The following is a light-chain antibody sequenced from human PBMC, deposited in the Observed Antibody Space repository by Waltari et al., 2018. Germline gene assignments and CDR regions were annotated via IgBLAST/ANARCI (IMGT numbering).Light chain of an antibody. Sequence: QSALTQPPSASGAPGQSVTISCTGTSSDVGVYNYVSWYQQHPGEAHKLLIYEVSKRPPGVPDRFSGSKSGNTASLTVSGLQAEDEGDYYCSSYAGRNTLFGGGTKLTVL. CDR1: SSDVGVYNY. V-gene: IGLV2-8*01. J-gene: IGLJ2*01. CDR3: SSYAGRNTL. CDR2: EVS.